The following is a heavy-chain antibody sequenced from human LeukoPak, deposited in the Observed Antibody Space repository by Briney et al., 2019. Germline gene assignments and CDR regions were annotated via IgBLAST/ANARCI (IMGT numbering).Heavy chain of an antibody. CDR3: TTSPGTIIRVVLIDV. V-gene: IGHV3-15*01. J-gene: IGHJ6*04. CDR2: IKGKTDGETP. CDR1: GFPFSHAW. D-gene: IGHD3-10*01. Sequence: SGGSLTLSCAASGFPFSHAWMSWVRQAPGKGLEWVGRIKGKTDGETPDYAAPVKGRFTLSRDDSKNTVFLQMSSLKSEDTGSYYCTTSPGTIIRVVLIDVWGTGTAVTVSS.